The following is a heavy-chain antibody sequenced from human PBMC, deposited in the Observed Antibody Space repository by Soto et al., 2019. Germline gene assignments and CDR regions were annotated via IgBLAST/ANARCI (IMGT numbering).Heavy chain of an antibody. CDR3: ATSPPHSTGGNCYLHEFDS. D-gene: IGHD2-8*02. Sequence: EVQLLESGGGFVHPGGSLRLSCAASGFPFTASAMSWVRQAPGKGPEWVSSISGTGDGTHSADSAKGQFTLSRENSKNTLLLQMNSLRVQDTPIYYCATSPPHSTGGNCYLHEFDSWGQRTLVTASS. J-gene: IGHJ4*02. CDR1: GFPFTASA. CDR2: ISGTGDGT. V-gene: IGHV3-23*01.